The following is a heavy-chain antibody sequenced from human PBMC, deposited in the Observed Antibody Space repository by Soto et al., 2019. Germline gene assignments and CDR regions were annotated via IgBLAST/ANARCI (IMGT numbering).Heavy chain of an antibody. CDR2: ISNDGGST. CDR3: ANRHTIAGVVVIGRYYFDY. V-gene: IGHV3-23*01. D-gene: IGHD3-3*01. CDR1: GFAFSNYA. Sequence: GGSLRLSCAASGFAFSNYAMSWVRQAPGKGLECVSSISNDGGSTFYADSVKGRFTMSRDNSKNTLFLQMTRLRAEDTAVYFCANRHTIAGVVVIGRYYFDYCGQVSLVTVSS. J-gene: IGHJ4*02.